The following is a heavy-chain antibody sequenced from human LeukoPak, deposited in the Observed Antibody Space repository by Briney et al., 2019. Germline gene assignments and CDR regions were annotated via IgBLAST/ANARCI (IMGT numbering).Heavy chain of an antibody. Sequence: QTGGSLRLSFAASGFTFSSFAMSWVRQAPGKGLEWVSAISGSGASTSYANSVKGRFTISRDNSKNTQYLQMSSLRAEDTAIYYCARPTSGWYLGYYWGQGTLVTVSS. CDR1: GFTFSSFA. CDR2: ISGSGAST. V-gene: IGHV3-23*01. J-gene: IGHJ4*02. D-gene: IGHD6-19*01. CDR3: ARPTSGWYLGYY.